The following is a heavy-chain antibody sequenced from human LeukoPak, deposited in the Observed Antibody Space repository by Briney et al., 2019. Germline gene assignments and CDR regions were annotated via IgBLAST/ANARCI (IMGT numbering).Heavy chain of an antibody. V-gene: IGHV4-31*03. Sequence: SQTLSLTCTVSGGSISSGSHYWSWIRQHPGKGLEWIGYIYYSGSTYYNPSRRSRFNISVDTSKNQFSLKLNSVTAADTAVYYCARAPYGSGSYYNDANWFDAWGQGTLVTVSS. J-gene: IGHJ5*02. D-gene: IGHD3-10*01. CDR3: ARAPYGSGSYYNDANWFDA. CDR1: GGSISSGSHY. CDR2: IYYSGST.